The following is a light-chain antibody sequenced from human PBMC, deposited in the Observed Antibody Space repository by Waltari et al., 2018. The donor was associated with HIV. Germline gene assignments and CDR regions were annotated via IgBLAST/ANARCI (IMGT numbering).Light chain of an antibody. CDR3: SAWDSSLSAWV. V-gene: IGLV10-54*01. Sequence: QAGLTQPPSVSKDLRQTATPTCTGNINNVGDQGAAWLQQHQGHPPKLLSSRNKNRPAGISGRFSASRSGNTASLTITGLQPEDEADYYCSAWDSSLSAWVFGGGTKLTVL. CDR2: RNK. CDR1: INNVGDQG. J-gene: IGLJ3*02.